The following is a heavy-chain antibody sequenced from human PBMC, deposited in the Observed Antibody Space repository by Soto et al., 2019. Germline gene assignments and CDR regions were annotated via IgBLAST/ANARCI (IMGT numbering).Heavy chain of an antibody. J-gene: IGHJ2*01. D-gene: IGHD4-4*01. Sequence: EVQLLESGGGLVQPGGSLRLSCAASGFTFSSYAMNWVRQAPGKGLQWVSVISGSGDSTYYADSVKGRFTISRDNSKNTLYLQMNSLRAVDTAVYYCARRNSGWYFDLWGRGTLVTVSS. CDR3: ARRNSGWYFDL. CDR1: GFTFSSYA. CDR2: ISGSGDST. V-gene: IGHV3-23*01.